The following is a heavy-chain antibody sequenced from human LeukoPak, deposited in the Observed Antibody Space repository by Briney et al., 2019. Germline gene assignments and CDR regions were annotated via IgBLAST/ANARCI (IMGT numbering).Heavy chain of an antibody. V-gene: IGHV4-31*03. J-gene: IGHJ5*02. CDR2: ICYSGSH. CDR3: ASSSRIGVVPATISFDP. D-gene: IGHD2-2*01. CDR1: GGSISSGGYY. Sequence: TSETLSLTCTVSGGSISSGGYYWSWIRQHPGKGLEWIGYICYSGSHYYNPSLKRRVTISVDTSKHQFSLKLSSVTAADTAVYYCASSSRIGVVPATISFDPWGQGTLVTVSS.